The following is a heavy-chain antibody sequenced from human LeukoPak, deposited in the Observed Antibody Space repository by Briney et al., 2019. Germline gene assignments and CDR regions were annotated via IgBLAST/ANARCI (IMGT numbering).Heavy chain of an antibody. Sequence: PGRSVRLSCAASGFTFSSYAMHWVRQAPGKGLEWVAVISYDGSNKYYADSVKGRFTISRDNSKNTLYLQMNSLRAEDTAVYYCARGLRNYYDSSDLLDYWGQGTLVTVSS. J-gene: IGHJ4*02. D-gene: IGHD3-22*01. CDR3: ARGLRNYYDSSDLLDY. CDR2: ISYDGSNK. CDR1: GFTFSSYA. V-gene: IGHV3-30-3*01.